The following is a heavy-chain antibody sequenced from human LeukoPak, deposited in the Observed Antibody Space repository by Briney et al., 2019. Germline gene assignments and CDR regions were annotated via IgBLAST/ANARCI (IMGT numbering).Heavy chain of an antibody. Sequence: GGSLRLCCAASGFTFSSYEMNWVRQAAGKGLEWVSYISSSGSTIYYADSVKGRFTISRDNTKNSLYLQMNSLRAEDTAVYYCASSAAGIYGYWGQGTLVTVSS. J-gene: IGHJ4*02. D-gene: IGHD6-13*01. CDR2: ISSSGSTI. CDR1: GFTFSSYE. CDR3: ASSAAGIYGY. V-gene: IGHV3-48*03.